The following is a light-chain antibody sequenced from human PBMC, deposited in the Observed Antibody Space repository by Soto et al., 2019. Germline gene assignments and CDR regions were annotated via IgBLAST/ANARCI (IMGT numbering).Light chain of an antibody. Sequence: QSALTQPPSVSGAPGQRVTISCTGSSSNIGAGYNVHWYQQLPGAAPKFVISDNNNRPARVPDRFSASKSGASASLAITGLQAEDEADYYCQSYDSSLSGCVFGTGTKLTVL. CDR1: SSNIGAGYN. J-gene: IGLJ1*01. CDR3: QSYDSSLSGCV. CDR2: DNN. V-gene: IGLV1-40*01.